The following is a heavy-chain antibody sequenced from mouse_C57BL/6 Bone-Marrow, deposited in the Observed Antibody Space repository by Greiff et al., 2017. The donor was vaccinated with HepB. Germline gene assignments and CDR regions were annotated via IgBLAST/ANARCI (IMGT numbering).Heavy chain of an antibody. J-gene: IGHJ1*03. CDR1: GYTFTDYE. CDR3: TRWALITTVVATGYFDV. Sequence: VQLQQSGAELVRPGASVTLSCKASGYTFTDYEMHWVKQTPVHGLEWIGAIDPETGGTAYNQKFKGKAILTADKSSSTAYMELRSLTSEDSAVYYCTRWALITTVVATGYFDVWGTGTTVTVSS. CDR2: IDPETGGT. D-gene: IGHD1-1*01. V-gene: IGHV1-15*01.